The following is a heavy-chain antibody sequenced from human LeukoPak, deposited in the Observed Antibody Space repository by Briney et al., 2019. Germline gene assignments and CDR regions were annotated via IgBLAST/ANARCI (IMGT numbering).Heavy chain of an antibody. D-gene: IGHD3-9*01. Sequence: GGSLRLSCAASGFTFSTYWMHWVRQAPGKGLVWVARIRPEGATTAYADSVKGRFTISRDNAKNTPFLQMNSLSAEDTAVYYCARDLDWILFDYWGQGTLVTVSS. CDR3: ARDLDWILFDY. V-gene: IGHV3-74*03. CDR2: IRPEGATT. J-gene: IGHJ4*02. CDR1: GFTFSTYW.